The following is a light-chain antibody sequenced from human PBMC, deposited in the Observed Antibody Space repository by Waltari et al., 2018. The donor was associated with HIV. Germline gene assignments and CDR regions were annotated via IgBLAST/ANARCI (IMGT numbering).Light chain of an antibody. V-gene: IGLV2-11*01. CDR2: DVN. CDR1: RGDVGGHDY. CDR3: CSYAGSYTSSVL. Sequence: QSALTQPRSVSGSPGQSVTISCTGTRGDVGGHDYVSWYQQHPGKAPKLMIYDVNKWPPGVPDRFSGSKSGNTASLTISGLQAEDEADYYCCSYAGSYTSSVLFGGGTKLTVL. J-gene: IGLJ2*01.